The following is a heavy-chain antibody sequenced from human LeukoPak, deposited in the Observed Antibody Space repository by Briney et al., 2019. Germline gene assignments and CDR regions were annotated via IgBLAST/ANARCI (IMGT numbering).Heavy chain of an antibody. CDR1: GGSISSSTYY. V-gene: IGHV4-39*01. Sequence: SETLSLTCTVSGGSISSSTYYWGWIRQPPGKELEWIGSINYSGSTYYNPSLKSRVTISVDTSKNQFSLKLSSVTAADTAVYYCASTSSSSSTYDYWGQGALVTVSS. CDR2: INYSGST. J-gene: IGHJ4*02. CDR3: ASTSSSSSTYDY. D-gene: IGHD6-6*01.